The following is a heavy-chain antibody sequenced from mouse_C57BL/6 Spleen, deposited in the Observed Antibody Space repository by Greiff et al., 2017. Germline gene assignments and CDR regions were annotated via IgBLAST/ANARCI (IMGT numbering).Heavy chain of an antibody. CDR1: GYTFTSYW. Sequence: QVQLQQPGAELVKPGASVKLSCKASGYTFTSYWMHWVKQRPGQGLEWIGMIHPNSGSTNYNEKFKSKATLTVDKSSSTAYMQHSSLTSEDSAVXYGDLYEYDGYYDAMDYWGQGTSVTVSA. CDR2: IHPNSGST. J-gene: IGHJ4*01. CDR3: DLYEYDGYYDAMDY. D-gene: IGHD2-4*01. V-gene: IGHV1-64*01.